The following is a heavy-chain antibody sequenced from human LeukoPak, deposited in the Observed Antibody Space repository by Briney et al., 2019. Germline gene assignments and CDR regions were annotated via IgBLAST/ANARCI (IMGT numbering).Heavy chain of an antibody. CDR3: TRHQWWLAPRNFDY. D-gene: IGHD2-8*01. Sequence: PSETLSLTCTVSGGSISSSSYYWGWIRHPPGKGLEWIGSIYHSGSTYYNPSLKSRVTISVDTSKNQFSLKLSSVTAADMAVYYCTRHQWWLAPRNFDYWGQGTLVTVSS. CDR1: GGSISSSSYY. CDR2: IYHSGST. V-gene: IGHV4-39*01. J-gene: IGHJ4*02.